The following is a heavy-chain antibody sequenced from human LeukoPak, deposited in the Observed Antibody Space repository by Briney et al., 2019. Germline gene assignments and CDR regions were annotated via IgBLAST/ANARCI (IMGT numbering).Heavy chain of an antibody. D-gene: IGHD2-15*01. V-gene: IGHV1-18*01. J-gene: IGHJ5*02. CDR2: ISAYNGNT. CDR1: GYTFTSYG. Sequence: GASVKVSCKASGYTFTSYGISWVRQAPGQGLEWMGWISAYNGNTNYAQKLQGRVTMTTDTSTSTAYMELRSLRSDDTAVYYCARKGYCSGGSCFKTRPFYNWFDPWGQGTLVTVSS. CDR3: ARKGYCSGGSCFKTRPFYNWFDP.